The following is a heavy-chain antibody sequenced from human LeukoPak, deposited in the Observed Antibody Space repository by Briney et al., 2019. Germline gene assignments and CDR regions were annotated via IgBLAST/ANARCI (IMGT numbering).Heavy chain of an antibody. CDR3: ASTYYYDSSGYWVSYSFDY. J-gene: IGHJ4*02. V-gene: IGHV4-59*08. CDR2: IYYSGST. Sequence: PSETLSLTCTVSGGSISSYYWSWIRQPPGKGLEWIGYIYYSGSTNYNPSLKSRVSISIDTSNNQFSLKLSSVTAADTAVYYCASTYYYDSSGYWVSYSFDYWGQGTLVTVSS. D-gene: IGHD3-22*01. CDR1: GGSISSYY.